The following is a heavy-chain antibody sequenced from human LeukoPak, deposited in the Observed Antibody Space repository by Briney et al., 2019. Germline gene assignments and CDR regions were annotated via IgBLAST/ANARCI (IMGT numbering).Heavy chain of an antibody. Sequence: ASVKVSCKASGYTLPSIGTSWVEKAPGQGLEWLGWFTASNGKTNYAQKLQGRVTMTTATSTSTAYMELSSLRSEDTAVYYCARGEGYCSGGSCRKVAFDSWGQGTLVTVSS. CDR1: GYTLPSIG. J-gene: IGHJ4*02. D-gene: IGHD2-15*01. CDR2: FTASNGKT. V-gene: IGHV1-18*01. CDR3: ARGEGYCSGGSCRKVAFDS.